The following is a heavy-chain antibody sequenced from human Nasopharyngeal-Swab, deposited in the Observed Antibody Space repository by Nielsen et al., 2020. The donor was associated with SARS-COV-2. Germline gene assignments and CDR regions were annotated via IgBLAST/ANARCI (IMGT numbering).Heavy chain of an antibody. J-gene: IGHJ6*02. CDR3: ARVGPSGYYYSMDV. CDR2: INPNSGGT. Sequence: WVRQAPGQGLEWMGRINPNSGGTNYAQKFQGRVTMTRDTSISTAYMELSRLRSDDTAVYYCARVGPSGYYYSMDVWGQGTTVTVSS. V-gene: IGHV1-2*06. D-gene: IGHD6-25*01.